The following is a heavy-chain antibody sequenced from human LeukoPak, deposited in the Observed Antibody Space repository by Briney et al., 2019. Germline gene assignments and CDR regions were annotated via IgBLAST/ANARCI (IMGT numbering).Heavy chain of an antibody. CDR3: ARVYSSGWYYFDY. J-gene: IGHJ4*02. D-gene: IGHD6-19*01. CDR2: INSDGSST. Sequence: PGGSLRLSCAASGFTFSSYWMHWVRQAPGKGLVWVSRINSDGSSTSYADSVKGRFTISRDNAKNTLYLQMNSLRAEDTAVYYCARVYSSGWYYFDYWGQGTLVTVSS. V-gene: IGHV3-74*01. CDR1: GFTFSSYW.